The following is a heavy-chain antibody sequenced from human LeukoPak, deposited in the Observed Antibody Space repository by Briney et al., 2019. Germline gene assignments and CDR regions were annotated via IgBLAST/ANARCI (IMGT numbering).Heavy chain of an antibody. V-gene: IGHV4-4*02. CDR3: ARDRYDSSGYYWYFDL. CDR2: SYHSGST. Sequence: SGTLSLTCAGSGGSISSSNWWSWVRQPPGKGLEWIGESYHSGSTNYNPSLKSRVTISVDKSKNQFSLKLSSVTAADTAVYYCARDRYDSSGYYWYFDLWGRGTLVTVSS. D-gene: IGHD3-22*01. J-gene: IGHJ2*01. CDR1: GGSISSSNW.